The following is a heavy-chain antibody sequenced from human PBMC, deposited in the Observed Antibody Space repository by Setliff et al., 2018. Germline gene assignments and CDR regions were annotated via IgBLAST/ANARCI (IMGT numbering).Heavy chain of an antibody. CDR1: GYTVTSYG. D-gene: IGHD2-21*01. Sequence: ASVKVSCKASGYTVTSYGFSWVRQAPGQGLEWMGWISVHNGKTKYAQKFQGRVTMTTDTSTRTAYMEVTSLRSDDTAVYYCATEKFPGDWGDYWGQGALVTVSS. CDR2: ISVHNGKT. V-gene: IGHV1-18*01. J-gene: IGHJ4*02. CDR3: ATEKFPGDWGDY.